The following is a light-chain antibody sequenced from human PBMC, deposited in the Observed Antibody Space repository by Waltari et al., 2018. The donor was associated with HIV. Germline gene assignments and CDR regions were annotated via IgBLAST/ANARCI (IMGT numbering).Light chain of an antibody. CDR3: QSYDRSLSASVV. CDR2: GNK. J-gene: IGLJ2*01. V-gene: IGLV1-40*01. CDR1: TSNIRPDYD. Sequence: QSVLTQPPPVSGAPGQRVTISRTGGTSNIRPDYDVHWYQQIPGTAPKLLISGNKNRPSGVPDRFSASKSGASASLAITGLQAEDEADYFCQSYDRSLSASVVFGGGTKLTVL.